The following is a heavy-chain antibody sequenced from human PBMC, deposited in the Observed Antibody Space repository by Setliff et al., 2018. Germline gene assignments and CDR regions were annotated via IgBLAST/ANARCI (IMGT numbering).Heavy chain of an antibody. J-gene: IGHJ5*02. CDR2: INTNTGNP. CDR1: GYTLTELS. Sequence: ASVKVSCKVSGYTLTELSRHWVRQAPGKGLEWMGWINTNTGNPTYAQGFTGRFVFSLDTSVSTAYLQISSLKAEDTAVYYCARGPLHYDFWSGYYTVSWFDPWGQGTLVTVSS. D-gene: IGHD3-3*01. V-gene: IGHV7-4-1*02. CDR3: ARGPLHYDFWSGYYTVSWFDP.